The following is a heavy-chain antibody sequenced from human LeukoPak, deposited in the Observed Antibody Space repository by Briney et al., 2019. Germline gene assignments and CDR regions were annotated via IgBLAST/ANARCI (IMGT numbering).Heavy chain of an antibody. Sequence: SETLSLTCTVSGGSISSYYWSWIRQPPGKGLEWIGYIYYGGSTNYNPSLKSRVTISVDTSKNQFSLKLSSVTAAGTAVYYCARGIAASGTGDYWGQGTLVTVSS. CDR3: ARGIAASGTGDY. CDR1: GGSISSYY. CDR2: IYYGGST. D-gene: IGHD6-13*01. V-gene: IGHV4-59*01. J-gene: IGHJ4*02.